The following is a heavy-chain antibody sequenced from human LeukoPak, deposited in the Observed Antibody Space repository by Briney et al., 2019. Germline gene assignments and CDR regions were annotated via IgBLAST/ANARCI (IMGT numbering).Heavy chain of an antibody. J-gene: IGHJ4*02. D-gene: IGHD3-16*02. CDR3: AKGAYDYVWGSYRYPFDY. CDR1: GFTFSSYS. Sequence: GRSLRLSCAASGFTFSSYSMNWVRQAPGKGLEWVSSISSSSSYIYYADSVKGRFTISRDNAKNSLYLQMNSLRAEDTAVYYCAKGAYDYVWGSYRYPFDYWGQGTLVTVSS. CDR2: ISSSSSYI. V-gene: IGHV3-21*04.